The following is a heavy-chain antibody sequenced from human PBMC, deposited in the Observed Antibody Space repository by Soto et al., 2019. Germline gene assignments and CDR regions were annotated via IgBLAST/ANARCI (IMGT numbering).Heavy chain of an antibody. V-gene: IGHV4-59*08. CDR1: GGSINSYY. Sequence: QVQLQESGPGLVKPSETLSLSCTVSGGSINSYYWSWIRHSPGKRMEWIGYVHHSWGSSYNPSLQSRVAISLYTSKSQFSLTVTSVTAPATDAYYCAHQGFGPLHGLVDVWGQGTTVTVSS. CDR2: VHHSWGS. CDR3: AHQGFGPLHGLVDV. D-gene: IGHD3-10*01. J-gene: IGHJ6*02.